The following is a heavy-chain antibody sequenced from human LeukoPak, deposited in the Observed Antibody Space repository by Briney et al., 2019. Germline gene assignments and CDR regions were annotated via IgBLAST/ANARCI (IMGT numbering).Heavy chain of an antibody. CDR1: GYTFTSSY. J-gene: IGHJ4*02. CDR2: INPSDGST. V-gene: IGHV1-46*01. CDR3: ARGGGGTGPFDY. Sequence: ASVKVSFKASGYTFTSSYLHWVRQAPGQGLEWMGIINPSDGSTTSAQKFQGRVTLTRDTSTSTVYMVLSSLRSEDTAVYFCARGGGGTGPFDYWGQGTLVTVSS. D-gene: IGHD1-1*01.